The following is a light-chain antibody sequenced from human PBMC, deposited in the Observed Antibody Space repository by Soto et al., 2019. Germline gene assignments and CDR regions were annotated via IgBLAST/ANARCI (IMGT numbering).Light chain of an antibody. J-gene: IGKJ5*01. CDR3: QQYNIWPIT. V-gene: IGKV3-15*01. CDR2: RAS. CDR1: QSISDN. Sequence: EVLMTQSPDTLYVSPGERVTLSCRASQSISDNLAWYQQKPGQGPRLLVYRASTRTLGIPARFSGSESGTEFTLTISSLQYEDFAVYYCQQYNIWPITFGQGTRLEIK.